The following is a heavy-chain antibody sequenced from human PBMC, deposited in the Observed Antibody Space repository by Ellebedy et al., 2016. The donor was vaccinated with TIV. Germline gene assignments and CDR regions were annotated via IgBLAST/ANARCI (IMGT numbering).Heavy chain of an antibody. D-gene: IGHD1-7*01. V-gene: IGHV4-39*07. CDR3: ARGEGWEAGTTDFDY. J-gene: IGHJ4*02. CDR1: GDSIISSIHY. CDR2: VSSSGRT. Sequence: SETLSLTCTVSGDSIISSIHYWGWIRQPPGTELEWIGSVSSSGRTYYSPSLRSRVTISADTSRNQFSLKLSSVTAADTAVYYCARGEGWEAGTTDFDYWGQGTLVTVSS.